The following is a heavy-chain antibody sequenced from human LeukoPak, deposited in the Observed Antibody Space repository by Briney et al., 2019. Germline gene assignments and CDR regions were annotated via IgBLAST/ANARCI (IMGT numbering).Heavy chain of an antibody. J-gene: IGHJ4*02. CDR1: GFTFSNYW. D-gene: IGHD6-19*01. Sequence: PGGSLRLSCAASGFTFSNYWMSWVRQAPGKGLEWVSGINWNGGSTGYADSVKGRFTISRDNAKNSLYLQMNGLRAEDTVLYYCAGGDRNGWYFYYWGQGILVTVSS. CDR3: AGGDRNGWYFYY. CDR2: INWNGGST. V-gene: IGHV3-20*04.